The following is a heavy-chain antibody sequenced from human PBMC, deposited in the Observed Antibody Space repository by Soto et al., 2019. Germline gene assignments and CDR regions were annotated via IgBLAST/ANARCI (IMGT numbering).Heavy chain of an antibody. CDR1: GFTFSDYY. D-gene: IGHD6-19*01. CDR3: ARETQSPYSSGWLEYFQH. J-gene: IGHJ1*01. CDR2: ISSSGSTI. Sequence: QVQLVESGGGLVKPGGSLRLSCAASGFTFSDYYMSWIRQAPGKGLEWVSYISSSGSTIYYADSVKGRLTISRDNAKNSLYLQMNSLRAEDTAVYYCARETQSPYSSGWLEYFQHWGQGTLVTVSS. V-gene: IGHV3-11*01.